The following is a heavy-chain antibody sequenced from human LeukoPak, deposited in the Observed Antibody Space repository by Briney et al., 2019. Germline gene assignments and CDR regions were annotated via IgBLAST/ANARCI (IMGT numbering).Heavy chain of an antibody. CDR1: GYTFTSYY. V-gene: IGHV1-46*01. D-gene: IGHD2-2*01. J-gene: IGHJ4*02. Sequence: ASVNASCKASGYTFTSYYMHWVRQAPGPGLEWMGISNPSAGSPDYAQQLQGRVTMPRDTSTSPVYILPSRLRSENTAQRYGVRASTPAATGYRRQGALVSVSS. CDR2: SNPSAGSP. CDR3: VRASTPAATGY.